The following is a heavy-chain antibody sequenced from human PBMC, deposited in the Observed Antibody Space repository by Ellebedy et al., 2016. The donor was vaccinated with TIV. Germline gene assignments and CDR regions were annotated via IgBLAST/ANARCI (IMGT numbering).Heavy chain of an antibody. Sequence: GGSLRLXCVVSGFTFSDYYMSWIRQAPGKGLECISYIGTSGSTIHYADSVKGRFTISRDNAKNSLYLHMHSLRAEDTAVYFCATLLYYDFWNSYYSGFDSWGQGTLVTVSS. V-gene: IGHV3-11*01. CDR1: GFTFSDYY. CDR3: ATLLYYDFWNSYYSGFDS. D-gene: IGHD3-3*01. J-gene: IGHJ4*02. CDR2: IGTSGSTI.